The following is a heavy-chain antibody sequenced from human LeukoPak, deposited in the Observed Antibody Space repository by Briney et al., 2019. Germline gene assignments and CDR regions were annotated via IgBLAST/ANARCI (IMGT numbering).Heavy chain of an antibody. D-gene: IGHD2-2*01. CDR2: IYYSGST. CDR3: ARRVVPPAISTYHYGPDDAFDI. V-gene: IGHV4-59*05. CDR1: GGTISSYY. J-gene: IGHJ3*02. Sequence: KPSETLSLTCTVSGGTISSYYWSWIRQPAGKGLEWIGSIYYSGSTYYNPSLKSRVTISLDTSKNQFSLKLSSVTAADTAVYYCARRVVPPAISTYHYGPDDAFDIWGQGTMVTVSS.